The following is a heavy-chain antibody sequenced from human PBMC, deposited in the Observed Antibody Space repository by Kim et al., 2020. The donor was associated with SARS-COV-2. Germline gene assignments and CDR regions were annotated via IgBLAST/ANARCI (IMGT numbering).Heavy chain of an antibody. CDR2: VHYSGNN. CDR3: AREAMVRGVSYDC. D-gene: IGHD3-10*01. CDR1: GGSIGGHY. Sequence: SETLSLTCTVSGGSIGGHYWSWIRQTPERGLEWIGYVHYSGNNVYNSSLKSRVTMSQDMSRNRFFLSLTSVTAADTALYYCAREAMVRGVSYDCWGQGLLVSVST. J-gene: IGHJ4*02. V-gene: IGHV4-59*11.